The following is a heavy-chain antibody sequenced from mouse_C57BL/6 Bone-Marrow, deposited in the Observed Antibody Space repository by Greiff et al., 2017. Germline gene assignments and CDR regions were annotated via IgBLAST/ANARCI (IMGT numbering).Heavy chain of an antibody. V-gene: IGHV8-12*01. CDR2: IYWDDDK. Sequence: QVTLNESGPGILQSSQTLSLTCSFSGFSLSTSGMGVSWIRQPSGKGLEWLAHIYWDDDKRYNPSLKSRLTISKDTSRNQVFLKITSVDTADTATYYCARRPIYYGNLGAMDYWGQGTSVTVSS. CDR3: ARRPIYYGNLGAMDY. D-gene: IGHD2-1*01. CDR1: GFSLSTSGMG. J-gene: IGHJ4*01.